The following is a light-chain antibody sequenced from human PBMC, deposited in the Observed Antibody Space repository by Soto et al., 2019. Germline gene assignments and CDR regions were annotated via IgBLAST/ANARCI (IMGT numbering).Light chain of an antibody. V-gene: IGKV3-11*01. J-gene: IGKJ3*01. Sequence: EIVLTQSPATLSLSPGERATLSCRASQSVSSYLAWYQQKPGQAPRLLIYDVSNRATGIPDRFSGSGSGTDFTLTISSLEPEDFAVYYCQQRRNWPRFTFGPGTKVDIK. CDR2: DVS. CDR1: QSVSSY. CDR3: QQRRNWPRFT.